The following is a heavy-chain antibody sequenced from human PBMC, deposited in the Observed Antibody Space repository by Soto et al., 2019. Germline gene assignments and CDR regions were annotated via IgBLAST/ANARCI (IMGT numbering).Heavy chain of an antibody. CDR3: TTDGPGVDGYNLADAFDI. V-gene: IGHV3-15*01. D-gene: IGHD5-12*01. Sequence: GGSLRLSCAASGFTFSNAWMSWVRQAPGKGLEWVGRIKSKTDGGTTDYAAPVKGRFTISRDDSKNTLYLQMNSLKTEDTAVYYCTTDGPGVDGYNLADAFDIWGQGTMVTVSS. CDR1: GFTFSNAW. CDR2: IKSKTDGGTT. J-gene: IGHJ3*02.